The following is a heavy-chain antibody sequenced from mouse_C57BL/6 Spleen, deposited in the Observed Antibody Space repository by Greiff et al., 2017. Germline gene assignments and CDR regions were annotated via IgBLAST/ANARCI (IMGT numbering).Heavy chain of an antibody. CDR1: GYTFTGYW. V-gene: IGHV1-9*01. Sequence: QVQLQQSGAELMKPGASVKLSCKATGYTFTGYWIEWVKQRPGHGLEWIGEILPGSGSTNYNEKFKGKATFTADTSSNTDYMQRSSLTTEDSAIYYCARWEVFDYDRRYAMDYWGQGTSVTVSS. CDR2: ILPGSGST. D-gene: IGHD2-4*01. CDR3: ARWEVFDYDRRYAMDY. J-gene: IGHJ4*01.